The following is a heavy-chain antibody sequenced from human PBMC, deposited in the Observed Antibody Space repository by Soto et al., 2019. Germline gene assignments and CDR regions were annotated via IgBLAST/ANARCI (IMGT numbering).Heavy chain of an antibody. J-gene: IGHJ6*02. CDR2: IYSGGST. Sequence: GGSLRLSCAASGFTVSSNYMSWVRRAPGKGLEWVSVIYSGGSTYYADSVKGRFTISRDNSKNTLYLQMNSLRAEDTAVYYCAREARDYYYGMDVWGQGTTVTVSS. CDR1: GFTVSSNY. CDR3: AREARDYYYGMDV. V-gene: IGHV3-53*01. D-gene: IGHD6-6*01.